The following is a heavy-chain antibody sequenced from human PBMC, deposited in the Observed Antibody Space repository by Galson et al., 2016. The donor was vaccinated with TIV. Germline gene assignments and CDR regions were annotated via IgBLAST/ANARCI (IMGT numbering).Heavy chain of an antibody. Sequence: SLRLSCAASGFAFNNYYLTWIRQTPGKGLEWVSHISGSGNYRDYADSVKGRFTISRDNDKNLVYLRMNSLRAGDTAVYYCARDHRPSTVITPPVYYSYYYDIDVWGQGTTVTVSS. D-gene: IGHD1-14*01. CDR1: GFAFNNYY. V-gene: IGHV3-11*06. J-gene: IGHJ6*02. CDR3: ARDHRPSTVITPPVYYSYYYDIDV. CDR2: ISGSGNYR.